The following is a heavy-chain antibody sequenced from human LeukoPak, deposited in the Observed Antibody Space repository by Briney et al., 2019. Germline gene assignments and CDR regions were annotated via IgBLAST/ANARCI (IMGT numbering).Heavy chain of an antibody. Sequence: TGGSLRLSCAASGFTFSSYGMHWVRQAPGKGLEWVAFIRYDGSNKYYADSVKGRFTISRDNSKNTLYLQMNSLRAEDTAVYYCAKDLSGSGSYYHYWGQGTLVTVSS. J-gene: IGHJ4*02. D-gene: IGHD1-26*01. CDR2: IRYDGSNK. V-gene: IGHV3-30*02. CDR1: GFTFSSYG. CDR3: AKDLSGSGSYYHY.